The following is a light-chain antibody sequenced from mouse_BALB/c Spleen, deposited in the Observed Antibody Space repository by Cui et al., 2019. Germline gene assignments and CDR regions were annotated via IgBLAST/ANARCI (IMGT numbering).Light chain of an antibody. Sequence: DIVMTQSHKFMSTSVGERVSITCKASQDIDTALAWYQQKPGQSPKLLIYRASTRHTGVPDRFTGSGSGTDFTLTISNVQSEDLADYFCQQYSSYPHTFGAGTKLELK. CDR1: QDIDTA. V-gene: IGKV6-23*01. J-gene: IGKJ5*01. CDR3: QQYSSYPHT. CDR2: RAS.